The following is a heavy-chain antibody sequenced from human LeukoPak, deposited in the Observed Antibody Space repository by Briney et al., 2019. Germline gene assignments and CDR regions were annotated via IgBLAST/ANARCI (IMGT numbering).Heavy chain of an antibody. Sequence: GASVKVSCKASGYTFTSYDINWVRQATGQGLEWMGWMNPNSGNTGYAQKFQGRVTMTTDTSTSTAYMELRSLRSDDTAVYYCARAPRDSWGKASFDIWGQGTMVTVSS. D-gene: IGHD6-13*01. CDR3: ARAPRDSWGKASFDI. CDR2: MNPNSGNT. J-gene: IGHJ3*02. CDR1: GYTFTSYD. V-gene: IGHV1-8*01.